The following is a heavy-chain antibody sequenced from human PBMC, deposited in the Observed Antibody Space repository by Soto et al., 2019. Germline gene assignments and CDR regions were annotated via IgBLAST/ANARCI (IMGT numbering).Heavy chain of an antibody. CDR3: ARVVGALGHWFDP. CDR1: GYACTSYT. D-gene: IGHD1-26*01. Sequence: QVQLVQCGAEVKEPGASVKVSCKASGYACTSYTISWVRQAPGQGLEWMGRISPYNGNTNYAQKLQGRVTMTTDTSASIAYMELRSLRSDDTAVYYCARVVGALGHWFDPWGQGALVTVSS. CDR2: ISPYNGNT. J-gene: IGHJ5*02. V-gene: IGHV1-18*01.